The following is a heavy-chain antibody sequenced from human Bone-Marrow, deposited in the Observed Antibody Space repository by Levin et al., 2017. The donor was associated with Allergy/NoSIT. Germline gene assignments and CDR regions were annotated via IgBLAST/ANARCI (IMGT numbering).Heavy chain of an antibody. D-gene: IGHD2-2*01. CDR1: GFTFSSSA. J-gene: IGHJ3*01. V-gene: IGHV3-23*01. Sequence: GGSLRLSCAASGFTFSSSAMSWVRQAPGKGLEWVSTISDSGGSTYYADSVKGRFTISRDNFKNSLYLQMNSLRTEDTAVYYCTRGYCGSAHCYPNDAFDVCGQGTMVTVPS. CDR3: TRGYCGSAHCYPNDAFDV. CDR2: ISDSGGST.